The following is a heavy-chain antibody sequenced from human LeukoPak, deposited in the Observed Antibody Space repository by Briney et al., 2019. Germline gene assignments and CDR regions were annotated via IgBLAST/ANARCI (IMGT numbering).Heavy chain of an antibody. CDR3: AREITMIVEDYFDY. Sequence: PEGSLRLSCAASGFTFSSYWTSWVRQAPGKGLEWMANIKQDGSEKYYVDSVKGRFTISRDNAKSSLYLQMNSLRAEDTAVYYCAREITMIVEDYFDYWGQGTLVTVSS. CDR1: GFTFSSYW. V-gene: IGHV3-7*01. J-gene: IGHJ4*02. D-gene: IGHD3-22*01. CDR2: IKQDGSEK.